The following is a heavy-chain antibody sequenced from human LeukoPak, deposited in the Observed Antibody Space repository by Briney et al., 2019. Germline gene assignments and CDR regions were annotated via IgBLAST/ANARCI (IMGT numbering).Heavy chain of an antibody. CDR1: GFTISSYA. Sequence: GGTLSLSCATSGFTISSYAMSWVRQAPGPGLGWVSAISGSGSTTYYADSVKGRFTISRDNTKNTLYVQMNSLRAEDTAVYYCAKGLEMTTVRIWFDPWGQGTLVTVSS. J-gene: IGHJ5*02. V-gene: IGHV3-23*01. CDR3: AKGLEMTTVRIWFDP. D-gene: IGHD4-11*01. CDR2: ISGSGSTT.